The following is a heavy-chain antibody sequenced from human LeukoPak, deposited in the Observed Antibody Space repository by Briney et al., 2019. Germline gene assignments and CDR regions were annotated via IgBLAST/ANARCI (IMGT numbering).Heavy chain of an antibody. Sequence: GGSLRLSCAASGFTFSSYAMHWVRQAPGKGLEWVSGISWNSGSIGYADSVKGRFTISRDNAKNSLYLQMNSLRAEDTALYYCAKETSAGYFDYWGQGTLVTVSS. CDR1: GFTFSSYA. V-gene: IGHV3-9*01. CDR3: AKETSAGYFDY. D-gene: IGHD2-2*01. CDR2: ISWNSGSI. J-gene: IGHJ4*02.